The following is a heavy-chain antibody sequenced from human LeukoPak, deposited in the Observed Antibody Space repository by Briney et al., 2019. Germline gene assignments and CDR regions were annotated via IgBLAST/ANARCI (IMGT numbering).Heavy chain of an antibody. CDR1: GFTFDDYA. Sequence: GGSLRLSCAASGFTFDDYAMSWVRQAPGKGLEWVPAISGSGGSTYYADSVKGRFTISRDNSKNTLYLQMNSLRAEDTAVYYCAKDYVYSGGDCHAGYFQHWGQGTLVTVSS. J-gene: IGHJ1*01. CDR2: ISGSGGST. D-gene: IGHD2-21*01. CDR3: AKDYVYSGGDCHAGYFQH. V-gene: IGHV3-23*01.